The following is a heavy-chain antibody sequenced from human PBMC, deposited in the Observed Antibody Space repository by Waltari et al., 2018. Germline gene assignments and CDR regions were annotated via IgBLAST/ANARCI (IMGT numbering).Heavy chain of an antibody. CDR1: GYSFSSYS. J-gene: IGHJ1*01. D-gene: IGHD2-8*01. CDR3: ARDPGVLYFQH. Sequence: QVHLVQSGAEVKKPGASVKVSCKASGYSFSSYSLNWVRQVPGQGLEWMGWNRTYNGETNYAQKFQGRVTMTTDTSTSTAYMELRSLTSDDTAVYYCARDPGVLYFQHWGQGTLVTVSS. V-gene: IGHV1-18*01. CDR2: NRTYNGET.